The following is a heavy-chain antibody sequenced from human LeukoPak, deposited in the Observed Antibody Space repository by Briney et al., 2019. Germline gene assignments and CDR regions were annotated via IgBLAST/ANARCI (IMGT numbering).Heavy chain of an antibody. CDR3: AKYGPQDSGSSHFDY. Sequence: PGGSLRLSCVASGFTFSNYAMSWVRQAPGKGLEWVSAIRDSGSSTHYADSVKGRFTTSRDNSKNTLFLQMNSLRAEDTAIYYCAKYGPQDSGSSHFDYWGQGALVTVSS. V-gene: IGHV3-23*01. CDR1: GFTFSNYA. D-gene: IGHD1-26*01. J-gene: IGHJ4*02. CDR2: IRDSGSST.